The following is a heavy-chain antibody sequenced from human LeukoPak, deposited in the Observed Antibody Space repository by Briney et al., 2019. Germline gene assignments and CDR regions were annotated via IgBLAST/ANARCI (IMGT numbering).Heavy chain of an antibody. D-gene: IGHD4-17*01. Sequence: GGSLRLSCATSGFTFRSYGMHWVRQAPGKGLGWVAVISYHGRNKYYADSVEGRFTISRDNSRNTVYLQMNSLIAEDTAVYYCRTYSDYGDHADWFDPRGQGTLVTVSP. CDR3: RTYSDYGDHADWFDP. J-gene: IGHJ5*02. CDR2: ISYHGRNK. V-gene: IGHV3-30*03. CDR1: GFTFRSYG.